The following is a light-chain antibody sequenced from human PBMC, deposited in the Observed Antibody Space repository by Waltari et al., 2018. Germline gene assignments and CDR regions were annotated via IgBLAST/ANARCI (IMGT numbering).Light chain of an antibody. CDR3: ASYTSGSTHVA. CDR2: DVS. V-gene: IGLV2-14*01. Sequence: QSALTQPASVSGSPGQSITISCTGTSSDIGAYHYVSWYQQFPGNAPKLIIYDVSKRPSVVSNRFSGSKSGDSASLTISGLQVDDEAHYHCASYTSGSTHVAFGGGTQVTVL. CDR1: SSDIGAYHY. J-gene: IGLJ2*01.